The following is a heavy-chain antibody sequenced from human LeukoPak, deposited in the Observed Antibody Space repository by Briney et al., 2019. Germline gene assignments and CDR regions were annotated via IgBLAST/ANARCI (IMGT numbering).Heavy chain of an antibody. Sequence: GGSLRLSCAASGFTFSGYEMNWVRQAPGKGLEWVSYITSSGRTRYYADSVKGRFTISRDNSNNTLYLQMNSLRAEDTAVYYCAKGKNYYGSGSHDYWGQGTLVIVSS. CDR1: GFTFSGYE. CDR3: AKGKNYYGSGSHDY. CDR2: ITSSGRTR. D-gene: IGHD3-10*01. J-gene: IGHJ4*02. V-gene: IGHV3-48*03.